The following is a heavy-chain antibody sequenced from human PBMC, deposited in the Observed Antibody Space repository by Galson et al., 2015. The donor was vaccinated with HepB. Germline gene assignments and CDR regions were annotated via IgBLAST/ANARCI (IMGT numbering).Heavy chain of an antibody. J-gene: IGHJ4*02. CDR1: GFTFSSYA. CDR3: ARDKGSSGWSLYYFDY. V-gene: IGHV3-30-3*01. CDR2: ISYDGSNK. D-gene: IGHD6-19*01. Sequence: SLRLSCAASGFTFSSYALHWVRQAPGKGLEWVAVISYDGSNKYYADSVKGRFTISRDNSKNTLYLQMNSLRAEDTAVYYCARDKGSSGWSLYYFDYWGQGTLVTVSS.